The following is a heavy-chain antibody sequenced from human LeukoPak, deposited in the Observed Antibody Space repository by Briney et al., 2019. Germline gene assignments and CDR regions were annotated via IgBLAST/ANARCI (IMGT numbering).Heavy chain of an antibody. Sequence: SGTLSLTCAVAGGSISSSSWWSWVRQPPGKGLEWIGEIYHSGSTNYNPSLKSRVTISVDKSKNQFSLKLSSVTAADTAVYYCARAYYGSYYFDYWGQGTLVTVSS. CDR1: GGSISSSSW. CDR3: ARAYYGSYYFDY. V-gene: IGHV4-4*02. J-gene: IGHJ4*02. CDR2: IYHSGST. D-gene: IGHD3-10*01.